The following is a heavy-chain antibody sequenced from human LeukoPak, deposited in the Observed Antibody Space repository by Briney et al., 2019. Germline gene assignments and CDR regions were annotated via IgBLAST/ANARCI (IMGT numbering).Heavy chain of an antibody. CDR1: GYTLTSYG. CDR2: ISAYNGNT. V-gene: IGHV1-18*01. D-gene: IGHD6-6*01. J-gene: IGHJ3*02. CDR3: ASVVSDAFDI. Sequence: ASVKVSCKASGYTLTSYGISWLRQAPGQGLEWMGWISAYNGNTNYAQKLQGRGTMTTDTSTSTAYMELRSLRSDDTAVYYCASVVSDAFDIWGQGTMVTVSS.